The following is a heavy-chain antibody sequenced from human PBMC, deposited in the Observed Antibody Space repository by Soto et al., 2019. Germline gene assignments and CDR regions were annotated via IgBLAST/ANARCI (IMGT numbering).Heavy chain of an antibody. CDR3: AKYYPGDYDIVYGMDV. J-gene: IGHJ6*02. D-gene: IGHD3-9*01. CDR2: ISYDGSNK. V-gene: IGHV3-30*18. CDR1: GFTFSSYG. Sequence: QVQLVESGGGVVQPGRSLRLSCAASGFTFSSYGMHWVRQAPGKGLEWVAVISYDGSNKYYADSVKGRFTISRDNSKNTLYLQMNSLRAEDTAVYYCAKYYPGDYDIVYGMDVSGQGTTVTVS.